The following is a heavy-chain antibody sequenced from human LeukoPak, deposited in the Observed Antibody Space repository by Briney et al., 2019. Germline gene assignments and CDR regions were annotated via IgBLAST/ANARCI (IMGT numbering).Heavy chain of an antibody. V-gene: IGHV3-23*01. CDR1: GFTFSSYA. CDR2: ISGSGGST. Sequence: GGSLRLSCAASGFTFSSYAMSWVRQAPGKGLEWVSAISGSGGSTYYADSVKGRFTISRDNSKNTLYLQLNSLRAEDTAVYYCANFYSSVVTPYWGQGTLVTVSS. D-gene: IGHD4-23*01. J-gene: IGHJ4*02. CDR3: ANFYSSVVTPY.